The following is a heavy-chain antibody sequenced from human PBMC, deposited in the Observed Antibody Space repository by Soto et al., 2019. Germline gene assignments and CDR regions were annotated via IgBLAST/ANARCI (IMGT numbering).Heavy chain of an antibody. V-gene: IGHV4-34*01. CDR1: GGSFSGYY. J-gene: IGHJ6*02. CDR3: ARGGRGYYKVYYYGMDV. D-gene: IGHD1-26*01. CDR2: INHSGST. Sequence: ETLSLTCAVYGGSFSGYYWNWIRQPPGKGLEWIGEINHSGSTNYNPSLKSRVTISVDTSKNQFSLKLSSVTAADTAVYYCARGGRGYYKVYYYGMDVRGPGTNVTVSS.